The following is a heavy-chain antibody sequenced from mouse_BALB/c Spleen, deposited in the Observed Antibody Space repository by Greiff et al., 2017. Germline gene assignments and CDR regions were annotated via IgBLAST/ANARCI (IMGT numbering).Heavy chain of an antibody. D-gene: IGHD1-1*01. CDR2: IDPANGNT. V-gene: IGHV14-3*02. CDR3: ALYYYGSSYDYFDY. Sequence: EVQLLQSGAELVKPGASVKLSCTASGFNIKDTYMHWVKQRPEQGLEWIGRIDPANGNTKYDPKFQGKATITADTSSNTAYLQLSSLTSEDTAVYYCALYYYGSSYDYFDYWGQGTTLTVSS. J-gene: IGHJ2*01. CDR1: GFNIKDTY.